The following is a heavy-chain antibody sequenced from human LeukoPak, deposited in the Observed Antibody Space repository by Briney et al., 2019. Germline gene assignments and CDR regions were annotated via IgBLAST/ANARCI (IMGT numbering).Heavy chain of an antibody. J-gene: IGHJ4*02. D-gene: IGHD6-19*01. CDR1: GLTVSNNY. CDR3: ARDSRGSGWYRIDY. V-gene: IGHV3-66*01. Sequence: PGGSLRLSCAVSGLTVSNNYMSWVRQAPGKGLEFVSVIYSVGSTYYADSVKGRFTISRDNSKNTLYLQMNRLRAEDTAVYYCARDSRGSGWYRIDYWGQGTLVTVSS. CDR2: IYSVGST.